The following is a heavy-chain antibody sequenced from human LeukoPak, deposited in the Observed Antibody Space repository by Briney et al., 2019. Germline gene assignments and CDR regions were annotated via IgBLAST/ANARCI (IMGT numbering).Heavy chain of an antibody. D-gene: IGHD3-10*01. CDR1: GGSITSSNYF. V-gene: IGHV4-39*07. CDR2: IYYSGST. J-gene: IGHJ4*01. Sequence: PSETLSLTCTVSGGSITSSNYFWGWIRQSPGKGLEWIGSIYYSGSTYYNPSLKSRVTISVEPSKIQFSLKLSSVTAADSAVYYCAREGCITTSGRREFDNWGHGTLVTVSS. CDR3: AREGCITTSGRREFDN.